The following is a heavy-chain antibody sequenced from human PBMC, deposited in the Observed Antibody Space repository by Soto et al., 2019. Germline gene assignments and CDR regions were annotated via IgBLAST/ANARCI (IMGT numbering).Heavy chain of an antibody. J-gene: IGHJ4*02. CDR1: GFTFSNAW. CDR3: TTDHLVGATTFTLPSENDY. V-gene: IGHV3-15*07. D-gene: IGHD1-26*01. Sequence: GGSLRLSCAASGFTFSNAWMNWVRQAPGKGLEWVGRIKSKTDGGTTDYAAPVKGRFTISRDDSKNTLYLQMNSLKTEDTAVYYCTTDHLVGATTFTLPSENDYWGQGTLVTVSS. CDR2: IKSKTDGGTT.